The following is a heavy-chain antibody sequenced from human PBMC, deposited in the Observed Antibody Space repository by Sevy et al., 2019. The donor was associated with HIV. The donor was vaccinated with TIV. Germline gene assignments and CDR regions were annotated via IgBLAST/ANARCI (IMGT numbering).Heavy chain of an antibody. CDR1: GFAFYDYS. J-gene: IGHJ4*02. D-gene: IGHD2-8*01. V-gene: IGHV3-23*01. Sequence: GGSLRLSCTASGFAFYDYSMSWIRQAPGKGLEWVATLSFGCGKINYADSVKGRFTISRDNSKNSFYLQMDNLRVEDTALYYCAREGCTRPHDYWGQGTRVTDYS. CDR2: LSFGCGKI. CDR3: AREGCTRPHDY.